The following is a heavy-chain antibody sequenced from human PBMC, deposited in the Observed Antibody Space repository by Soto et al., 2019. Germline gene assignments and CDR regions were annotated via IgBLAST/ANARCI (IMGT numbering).Heavy chain of an antibody. CDR1: GGSISSYY. CDR2: IYYSGST. V-gene: IGHV4-59*08. Sequence: SETLSLTCTVSGGSISSYYWSWIRQPPGKGLEWIGYIYYSGSTNYNPSLKSRVTISVDTSKNQFSLKLSSVTAADTAVYYCARHGGDYGYYFDYWGQGTLVTVSS. J-gene: IGHJ4*02. D-gene: IGHD4-17*01. CDR3: ARHGGDYGYYFDY.